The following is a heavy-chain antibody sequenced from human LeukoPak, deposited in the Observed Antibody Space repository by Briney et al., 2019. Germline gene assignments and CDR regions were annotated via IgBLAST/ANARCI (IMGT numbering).Heavy chain of an antibody. CDR2: MNPNSGNT. CDR1: GYTFTSYD. Sequence: ASVKVSCKASGYTFTSYDINWVRQATGQGREGMGWMNPNSGNTGYAQKFQGRVTMTRNTSISTAYMELSSLRSEDTAVYYCARKHGPSIAARPRRKPYGMDVWGQGTTVTVSS. D-gene: IGHD6-6*01. J-gene: IGHJ6*02. CDR3: ARKHGPSIAARPRRKPYGMDV. V-gene: IGHV1-8*01.